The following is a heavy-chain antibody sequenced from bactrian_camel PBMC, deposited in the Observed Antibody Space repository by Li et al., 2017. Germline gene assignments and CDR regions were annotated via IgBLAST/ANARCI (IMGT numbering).Heavy chain of an antibody. V-gene: IGHV3S1*01. D-gene: IGHD5*01. CDR3: AADYGVGFCLALSEADLEY. CDR1: RFTYDAVC. CDR2: IDSDGDA. Sequence: HVQLVESGGGSVQAGGSLRLKCAASRFTYDAVCMAWFRQVPGKEREGVAAIDSDGDAKYADSVKDRFTISLDNADNTLYLQMNSLKPEDTAMYYCAADYGVGFCLALSEADLEYWGQGTQVTVS. J-gene: IGHJ4*01.